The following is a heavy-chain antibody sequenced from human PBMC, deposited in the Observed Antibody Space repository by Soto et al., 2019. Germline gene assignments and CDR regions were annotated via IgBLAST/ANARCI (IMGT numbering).Heavy chain of an antibody. D-gene: IGHD1-1*01. CDR2: IIPIFGTA. Sequence: ASVKVSCKASGGTFSSYAISWVRQAPGQGLEWMGGIIPIFGTANYAQKFQGRVTITADESTSTAYMELSSLRSEDTAVYYCARPHQLEPYYYYGMDVWGQGTTVTVSS. J-gene: IGHJ6*02. CDR3: ARPHQLEPYYYYGMDV. V-gene: IGHV1-69*13. CDR1: GGTFSSYA.